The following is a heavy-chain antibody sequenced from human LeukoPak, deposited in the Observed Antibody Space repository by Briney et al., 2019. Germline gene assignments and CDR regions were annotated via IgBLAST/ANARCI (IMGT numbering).Heavy chain of an antibody. CDR3: ARDRGYSYIDY. V-gene: IGHV3-33*01. CDR1: GFTFSSSG. J-gene: IGHJ4*02. CDR2: IWSDGGDK. Sequence: GGSLRLSCAASGFTFSSSGMHWVRQAPGEGLEWVAVIWSDGGDKYYSDSVKGRFTISRDNSKNTLYLQMNSLRAEDTAVYYCARDRGYSYIDYWGQGTLVTVSS. D-gene: IGHD5-18*01.